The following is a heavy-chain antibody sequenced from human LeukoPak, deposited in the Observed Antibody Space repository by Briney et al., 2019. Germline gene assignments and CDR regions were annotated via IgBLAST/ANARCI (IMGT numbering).Heavy chain of an antibody. CDR3: ARHFRRDYSASGASQYYHYIDV. D-gene: IGHD3-10*01. V-gene: IGHV4-59*08. Sequence: SEALSLTCTVSGGSMTYDYWSWIRQTPGMRLEWLGYIYTIGSTRYNPSLKSRVTISLDTSKNQFSLRLRSVTAADTAVYYCARHFRRDYSASGASQYYHYIDVWGKGTTVTVSS. CDR1: GGSMTYDY. CDR2: IYTIGST. J-gene: IGHJ6*03.